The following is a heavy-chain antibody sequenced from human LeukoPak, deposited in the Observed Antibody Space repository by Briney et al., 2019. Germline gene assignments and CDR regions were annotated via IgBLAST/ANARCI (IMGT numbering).Heavy chain of an antibody. Sequence: GGSLRLSCAAAGLTVSSSYMSWVRQAPGKGLEWVSIIYIGDNPHYADSVKGRFTISRHNSKNTLYLQMNNLRAEDTAVYYCARVRPWVFDYWGQGTLVTVSS. J-gene: IGHJ4*02. V-gene: IGHV3-53*04. CDR3: ARVRPWVFDY. CDR2: IYIGDNP. CDR1: GLTVSSSY.